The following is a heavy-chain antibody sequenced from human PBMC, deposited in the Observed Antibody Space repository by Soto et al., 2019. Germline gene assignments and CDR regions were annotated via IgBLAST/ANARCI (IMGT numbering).Heavy chain of an antibody. D-gene: IGHD5-18*01. Sequence: QVQLVESGGGLVKPGGSLRLSCAASGFTFSDYYMSWIRQAPGKGLEWVSYISSSGSTIFYADSVKGRFTISRDNAKNLLDLQMNSLRAEDTAGYYRAGGAAMADGMDVWGQGTTVTVSS. CDR1: GFTFSDYY. V-gene: IGHV3-11*01. CDR2: ISSSGSTI. CDR3: AGGAAMADGMDV. J-gene: IGHJ6*02.